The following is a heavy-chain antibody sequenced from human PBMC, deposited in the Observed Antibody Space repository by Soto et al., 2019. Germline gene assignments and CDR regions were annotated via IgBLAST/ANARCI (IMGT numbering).Heavy chain of an antibody. CDR2: ISYDGSDK. V-gene: IGHV3-30*18. CDR1: GFTFSYYA. CDR3: AKALGELSPESFDY. J-gene: IGHJ4*02. D-gene: IGHD3-16*02. Sequence: QVQLVEFGGGVVQPGRSLRLSCAASGFTFSYYAMHWVRQAPGKGLEWVAVISYDGSDKYYADSVKGRFTISRDNSKNTLNLQMNSLRADDTAVYYCAKALGELSPESFDYWGQGTLITVSS.